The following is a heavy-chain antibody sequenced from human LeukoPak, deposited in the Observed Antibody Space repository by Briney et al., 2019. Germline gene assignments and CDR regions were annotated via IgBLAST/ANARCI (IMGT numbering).Heavy chain of an antibody. V-gene: IGHV4-59*01. CDR1: GGSISSYY. CDR2: IYYSGST. CDR3: ARDTRRVVPAANWFDP. D-gene: IGHD2-2*01. J-gene: IGHJ5*02. Sequence: SETLSLTCTVSGGSISSYYWSWIRQPPGKGLEWIGYIYYSGSTNYNPSLKSRVTISVDTSKNQFSLKLSSVTAADTAVYYCARDTRRVVPAANWFDPWGQGTLVTVSS.